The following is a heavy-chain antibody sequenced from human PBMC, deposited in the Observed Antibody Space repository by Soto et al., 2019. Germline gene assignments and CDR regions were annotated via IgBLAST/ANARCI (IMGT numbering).Heavy chain of an antibody. Sequence: SVKVSCKASGGTFSSYAISWVRQAPGQGLEWMGGIILIFGTANYAQKFQGRVTITADESTSTAYMELSSLRSEDTAVYYCAREPGTTGTTVYYYGMDVWGQGTTVTVSS. CDR1: GGTFSSYA. J-gene: IGHJ6*02. D-gene: IGHD1-1*01. V-gene: IGHV1-69*13. CDR2: IILIFGTA. CDR3: AREPGTTGTTVYYYGMDV.